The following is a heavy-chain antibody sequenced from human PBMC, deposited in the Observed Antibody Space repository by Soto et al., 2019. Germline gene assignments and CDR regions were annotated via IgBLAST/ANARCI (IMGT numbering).Heavy chain of an antibody. CDR1: GYTFSGYY. CDR2: INPDSGAT. V-gene: IGHV1-2*02. J-gene: IGHJ4*02. D-gene: IGHD3-22*01. CDR3: ARRYRSYDSSGYYSAFDY. Sequence: QVQLVQSGVEIKKPGASVTVSCKASGYTFSGYYIHWVRQAPGQGLEWMGWINPDSGATTYAQDFQGRVTMTRDTSISTAYMELSSLRSDDTAVYYCARRYRSYDSSGYYSAFDYWGQGTLVPVSS.